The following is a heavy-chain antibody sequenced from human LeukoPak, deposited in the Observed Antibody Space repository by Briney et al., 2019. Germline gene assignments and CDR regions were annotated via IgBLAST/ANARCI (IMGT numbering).Heavy chain of an antibody. CDR3: ARGQQWLVS. J-gene: IGHJ5*02. Sequence: SEILSLTCAVYGGSFSGYYWSWIRQPPGKGLEWIGEINHSGSTNYNPSLKSRVTISVDTSKNQFSLKQSSVTAADTAVYYCARGQQWLVSWGQGTLVTVSS. D-gene: IGHD6-19*01. CDR1: GGSFSGYY. CDR2: INHSGST. V-gene: IGHV4-34*01.